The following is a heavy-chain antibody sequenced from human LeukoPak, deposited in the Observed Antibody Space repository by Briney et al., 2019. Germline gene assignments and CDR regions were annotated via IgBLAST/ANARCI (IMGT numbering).Heavy chain of an antibody. CDR2: IYTTGNT. CDR1: GFTFSSYD. Sequence: GALRLSCAASGFTFSSYDMTWVRQAPGRGLEWVSFIYTTGNTHNSDSVKGRFTISRDSSKNTLYLQMNSLRAEDTAVYYCARRAGDYSHPYDYWGQGTLVTVSS. CDR3: ARRAGDYSHPYDY. D-gene: IGHD3-22*01. J-gene: IGHJ4*02. V-gene: IGHV3-53*01.